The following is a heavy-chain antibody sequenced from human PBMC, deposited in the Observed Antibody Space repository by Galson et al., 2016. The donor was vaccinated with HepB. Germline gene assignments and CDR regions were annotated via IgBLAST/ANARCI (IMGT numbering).Heavy chain of an antibody. J-gene: IGHJ4*02. CDR1: GDSINIARYY. CDR2: ITSSGGT. CDR3: VRDEYNISWYKY. V-gene: IGHV4-39*02. D-gene: IGHD6-13*01. Sequence: TLSLTCSVSGDSINIARYYWGWIRQSPTKGLEWIGTITSSGGTSYNPSLRSRVSISVDTSTNQLSLKLNSVTASDTALYYCVRDEYNISWYKYWGQGTLVTVSS.